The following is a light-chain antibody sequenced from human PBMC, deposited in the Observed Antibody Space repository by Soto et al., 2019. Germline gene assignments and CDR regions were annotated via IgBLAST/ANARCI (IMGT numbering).Light chain of an antibody. CDR1: QSVSSSY. J-gene: IGKJ4*01. Sequence: ELVLPQYTSTLSVSPGGRASCXWGAVTNLXXXSQSVSSSYLAWYQQKPGQAPRLLIYGASSRATGIPARFSGSGSGTDFTLTISSLEPEDFAVYYCQQRSNWPLTFGGGTKVDIK. V-gene: IGKV3D-20*02. CDR3: QQRSNWPLT. CDR2: GAS.